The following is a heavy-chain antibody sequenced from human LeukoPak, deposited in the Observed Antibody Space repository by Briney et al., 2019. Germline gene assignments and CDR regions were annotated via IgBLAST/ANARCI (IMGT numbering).Heavy chain of an antibody. J-gene: IGHJ6*04. D-gene: IGHD2-15*01. CDR3: ARQQVAYYYYYGMDV. V-gene: IGHV5-51*01. Sequence: GESLKVSCKGSGYSFTTYWIAWVRQMPGKGLEWMGIIYPGDSDTRYRPTFQGQVTISADKSISTAFLQWSSLKASATAMYYCARQQVAYYYYYGMDVWGKGTTVTVSS. CDR1: GYSFTTYW. CDR2: IYPGDSDT.